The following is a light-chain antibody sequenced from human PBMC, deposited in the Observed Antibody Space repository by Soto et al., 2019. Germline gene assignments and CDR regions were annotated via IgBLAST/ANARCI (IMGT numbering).Light chain of an antibody. CDR1: QGIAPY. CDR3: QKYNSAPLT. J-gene: IGKJ4*01. Sequence: DVQMTQSPSSLSAFVGDRVTITCRASQGIAPYLAWFQQKPGKVPKLLIYATSTLHSGVPSRFSGSGSGTDFTLTINRLQPEDGGTYYCQKYNSAPLTCGGGTKVEIK. V-gene: IGKV1-27*01. CDR2: ATS.